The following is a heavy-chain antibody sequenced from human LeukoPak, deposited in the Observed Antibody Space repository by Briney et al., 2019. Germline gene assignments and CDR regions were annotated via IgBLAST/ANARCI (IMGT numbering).Heavy chain of an antibody. CDR1: GSTFDDYD. V-gene: IGHV3-9*01. CDR3: ATDMGDCTDGSCAYGMDV. J-gene: IGHJ6*02. CDR2: ISWYSGSI. Sequence: PGRALRLSCGASGSTFDDYDKQWVRRAPGKGLERVWGISWYSGSIGYADSVMGRFTISRDNAKNSLYLQMSSLRAEDTALYYCATDMGDCTDGSCAYGMDVWGQGTTVTVSS. D-gene: IGHD2-15*01.